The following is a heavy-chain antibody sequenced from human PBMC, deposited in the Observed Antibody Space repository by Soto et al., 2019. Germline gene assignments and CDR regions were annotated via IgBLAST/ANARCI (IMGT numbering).Heavy chain of an antibody. CDR1: GFTFSSYG. V-gene: IGHV3-30*19. Sequence: GGSLRLSCAASGFTFSSYGMHWVRQAPGKGLEWVAVIWYDGSNKYYADSVKGRFTISRDNSKNTLYLQMNSLRAEDTAVYYCASGDYSSSWYTVYWGQGTLVTVSS. D-gene: IGHD6-13*01. CDR2: IWYDGSNK. J-gene: IGHJ4*02. CDR3: ASGDYSSSWYTVY.